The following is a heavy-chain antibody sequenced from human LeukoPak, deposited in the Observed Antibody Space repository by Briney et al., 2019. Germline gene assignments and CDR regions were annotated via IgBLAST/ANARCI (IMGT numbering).Heavy chain of an antibody. J-gene: IGHJ3*02. Sequence: GASVKVSCKASGYTFTGYYMHWVRQAPGQGLEWMGWINPNSGNTNYAQKLQGRVTMTTDTSTSTAYMELRSLRSDDTAVYYCACTVGADIPDAFDIWGQGTMVTVSS. D-gene: IGHD1-26*01. V-gene: IGHV1-18*04. CDR1: GYTFTGYY. CDR2: INPNSGNT. CDR3: ACTVGADIPDAFDI.